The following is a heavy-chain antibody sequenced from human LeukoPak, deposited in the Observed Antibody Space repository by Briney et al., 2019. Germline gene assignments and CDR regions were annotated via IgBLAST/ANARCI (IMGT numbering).Heavy chain of an antibody. J-gene: IGHJ5*02. V-gene: IGHV4-59*08. Sequence: SETLSLTCTVSSGYISSYYWSWIRQPPVKGLDWSGYIYYTGSTNYNPSLKSRVTISVDTSKNQCSLNLSSVTAADTAGYYCARHGPYLGRMGLFDPWGQGTLVTVSS. CDR1: SGYISSYY. CDR2: IYYTGST. D-gene: IGHD1-26*01. CDR3: ARHGPYLGRMGLFDP.